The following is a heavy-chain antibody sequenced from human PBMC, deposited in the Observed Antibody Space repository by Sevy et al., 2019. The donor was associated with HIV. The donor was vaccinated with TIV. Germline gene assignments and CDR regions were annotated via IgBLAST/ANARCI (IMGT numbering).Heavy chain of an antibody. D-gene: IGHD2-15*01. CDR2: ISWNSGAT. CDR1: GFTFSDYA. V-gene: IGHV3-9*01. Sequence: GGSLRLSCSASGFTFSDYAMHWVRQVPGKGLEWVSGISWNSGATGYADSVRGRFTISRDNTKNSLYLQMNSLRVEDTAFYYCGRAHGYCVVERCYGGSVNASDIWGQGTMVTVSS. J-gene: IGHJ3*02. CDR3: GRAHGYCVVERCYGGSVNASDI.